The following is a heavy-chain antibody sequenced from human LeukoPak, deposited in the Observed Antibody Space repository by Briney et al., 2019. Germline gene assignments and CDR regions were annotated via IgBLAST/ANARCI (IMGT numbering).Heavy chain of an antibody. D-gene: IGHD1-26*01. V-gene: IGHV3-23*01. Sequence: QPGRSLRLSCAASGFTFSSYGMHWARQAPGKGLEWVSAISGSGGSTYYADSVKGRFTISRDNSKNTLYLQMNSLRAEDTAVYYCAKGGLGDTDYWGQGTLVTVSS. CDR3: AKGGLGDTDY. J-gene: IGHJ4*02. CDR2: ISGSGGST. CDR1: GFTFSSYG.